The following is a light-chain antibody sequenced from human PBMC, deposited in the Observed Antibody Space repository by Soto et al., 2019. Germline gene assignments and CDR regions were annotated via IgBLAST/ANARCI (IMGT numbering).Light chain of an antibody. CDR3: QSYDSSLSGL. CDR1: SSNIGAGYD. Sequence: VLTQPPSVSGAPGQRVTISCTGSSSNIGAGYDVHWYQQLPGTAPKLLIYGNSNRPSGVPDRFSGSKSGTSASLAITGLQAEDEADYYCQSYDSSLSGLFGGGTKLTVL. J-gene: IGLJ2*01. V-gene: IGLV1-40*01. CDR2: GNS.